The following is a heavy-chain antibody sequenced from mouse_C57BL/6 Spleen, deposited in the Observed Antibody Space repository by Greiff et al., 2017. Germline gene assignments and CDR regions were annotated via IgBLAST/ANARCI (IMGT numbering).Heavy chain of an antibody. D-gene: IGHD1-1*01. CDR3: ARSDYGSSYERVSWYFDV. CDR1: GYSFTDYN. CDR2: INPNYGTT. J-gene: IGHJ1*03. V-gene: IGHV1-39*01. Sequence: VQLQQSGPELVKPGASVKISCKASGYSFTDYNMNWVKQSNGKSLEWIGVINPNYGTTSYNQKFKGKATLTVDQSSSTTYMQLNSLTSEDSAVYYCARSDYGSSYERVSWYFDVWGTGTTVTVSS.